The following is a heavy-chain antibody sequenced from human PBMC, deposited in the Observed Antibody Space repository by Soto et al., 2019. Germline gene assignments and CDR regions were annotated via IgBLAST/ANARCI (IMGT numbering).Heavy chain of an antibody. D-gene: IGHD4-17*01. Sequence: PSETLSLTCAVYGGSFSGYYWSWIRQPPGKGLEWIGEINHSGSTNYNPSLKSRVTISVDTSKNQFSLKLSSVTAADTAVYYCASSTDYGAYAPGFDPWGQGTLVTVSS. J-gene: IGHJ5*02. CDR3: ASSTDYGAYAPGFDP. CDR1: GGSFSGYY. CDR2: INHSGST. V-gene: IGHV4-34*01.